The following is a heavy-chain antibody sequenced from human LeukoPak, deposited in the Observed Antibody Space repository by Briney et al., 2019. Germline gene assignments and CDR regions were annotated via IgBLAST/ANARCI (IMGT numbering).Heavy chain of an antibody. CDR2: INHSGST. CDR3: ASFRVP. V-gene: IGHV4-34*01. J-gene: IGHJ5*02. CDR1: GGSISRYY. D-gene: IGHD5-24*01. Sequence: PSETLSLTCTVSGGSISRYYWSWIRQPPGKGLEWIGEINHSGSTNYNPSLKSRVTISVDTSKNQFSLKLSSVTAADTAVYYCASFRVPWGQGTLVTVSS.